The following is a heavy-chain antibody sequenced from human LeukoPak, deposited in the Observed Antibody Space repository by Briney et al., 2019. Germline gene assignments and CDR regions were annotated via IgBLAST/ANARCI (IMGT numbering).Heavy chain of an antibody. CDR2: IVGGGGGI. Sequence: GGSLRLSCAPSGFTFSTYAMNWVRQAPGKGLEWVSVIVGGGGGIEYADSVKGRFTISRDNSKNTLYLRMNNLRAEDTAVYYCAKDRTPDGYYSIDFWGQGTLVTVSS. J-gene: IGHJ4*02. V-gene: IGHV3-23*01. D-gene: IGHD2-21*01. CDR3: AKDRTPDGYYSIDF. CDR1: GFTFSTYA.